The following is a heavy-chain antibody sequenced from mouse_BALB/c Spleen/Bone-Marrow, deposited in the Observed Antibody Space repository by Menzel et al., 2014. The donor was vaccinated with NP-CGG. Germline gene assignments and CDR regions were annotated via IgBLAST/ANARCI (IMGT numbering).Heavy chain of an antibody. J-gene: IGHJ2*01. V-gene: IGHV2-9*02. D-gene: IGHD5-1-1*01. CDR1: GFSLTGYG. Sequence: VKLVESGPGLVAPSQSLSIPCTVSGFSLTGYGAHWVRQPPGKGLEWLGVIWAGGSTDYNSALMARLSINKDNSKTQVFVKMNSLQTDDTAMYYCARERDIPLDYWGQGTTLTVSS. CDR2: IWAGGST. CDR3: ARERDIPLDY.